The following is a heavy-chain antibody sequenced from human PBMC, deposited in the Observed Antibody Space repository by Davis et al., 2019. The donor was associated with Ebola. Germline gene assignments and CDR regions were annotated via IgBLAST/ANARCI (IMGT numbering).Heavy chain of an antibody. V-gene: IGHV3-15*01. Sequence: GGSLRLSCAASGFTFSSAWMSWVRQAPGKGLEWIGHIQSETDGGTTDYAAPVEGRFTISRDDSKNMLYLQMNSLKTEDTGVYYCTTGLPYSSIWYVPFDYWGQGTLVIVSS. CDR3: TTGLPYSSIWYVPFDY. J-gene: IGHJ4*02. CDR2: IQSETDGGTT. CDR1: GFTFSSAW. D-gene: IGHD6-13*01.